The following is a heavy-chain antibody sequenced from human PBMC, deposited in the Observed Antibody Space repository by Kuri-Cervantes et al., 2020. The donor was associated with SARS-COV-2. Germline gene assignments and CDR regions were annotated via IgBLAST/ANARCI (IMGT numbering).Heavy chain of an antibody. Sequence: LSLTCAASGFTFSSYSMNWVRQAPGKGLEWVSYISSSSSTIYYADSVKGRFTISRDNAKNSLYLQMNSLRAEDTAVYYCAKDYSSSWYNLPPGNVYYYYYGMDVWGQGTTVTVSS. CDR1: GFTFSSYS. D-gene: IGHD6-13*01. J-gene: IGHJ6*02. V-gene: IGHV3-48*01. CDR3: AKDYSSSWYNLPPGNVYYYYYGMDV. CDR2: ISSSSSTI.